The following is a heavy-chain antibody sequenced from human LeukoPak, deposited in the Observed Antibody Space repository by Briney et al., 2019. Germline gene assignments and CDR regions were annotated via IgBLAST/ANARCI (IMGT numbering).Heavy chain of an antibody. CDR3: AGITGTRRWFDP. Sequence: PSETLSLTSTVSGGSISSYYWSWIRQPPGKGLEWIGYIYTSGSTNYNPSLKSRVTISVDTSKNQFSLKLSSVTAADTAVYYCAGITGTRRWFDPWGQGTLVTVSS. CDR1: GGSISSYY. V-gene: IGHV4-4*09. D-gene: IGHD1-7*01. J-gene: IGHJ5*02. CDR2: IYTSGST.